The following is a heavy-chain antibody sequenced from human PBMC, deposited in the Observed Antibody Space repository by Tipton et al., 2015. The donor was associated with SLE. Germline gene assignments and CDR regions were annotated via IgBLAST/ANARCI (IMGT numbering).Heavy chain of an antibody. J-gene: IGHJ6*02. CDR2: IHHRGST. CDR1: GASITSSDW. CDR3: ARWIPLTGINV. D-gene: IGHD5-18*01. Sequence: TLSLTCAVYGASITSSDWWSWVRQPPGKGLEYIGEIHHRGSTNYKSSLRGRVTISVDKSKNQFSLKLTSVTAADTAVYYCARWIPLTGINVWGQGATVTVSS. V-gene: IGHV4-4*02.